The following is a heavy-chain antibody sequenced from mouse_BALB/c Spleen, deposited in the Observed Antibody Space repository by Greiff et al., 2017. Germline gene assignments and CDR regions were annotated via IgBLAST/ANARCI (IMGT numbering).Heavy chain of an antibody. J-gene: IGHJ4*01. V-gene: IGHV14-3*02. Sequence: EVKLQESGAELVKPGASVKLSCTASGFNIKDTYMHWVKQRPEQGLEWIGRIDPANGNTKYDPKFQGKATITADTSSNTAYLQLSSLTSEDTAVYYCARDGLLRIFYAMDYWGQGTSVTVSS. CDR1: GFNIKDTY. CDR3: ARDGLLRIFYAMDY. CDR2: IDPANGNT. D-gene: IGHD2-3*01.